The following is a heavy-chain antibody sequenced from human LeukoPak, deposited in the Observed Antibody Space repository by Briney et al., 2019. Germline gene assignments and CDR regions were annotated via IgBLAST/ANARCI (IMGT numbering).Heavy chain of an antibody. V-gene: IGHV1-18*01. CDR3: ARDEYSGSPGSFDI. CDR1: GYTFTSYG. J-gene: IGHJ3*02. D-gene: IGHD1-26*01. CDR2: NSAYNGNT. Sequence: ASVKVSCKASGYTFTSYGISWVRQAPGQGLEWMGWNSAYNGNTNYAQKLQGRVTMTTDTSTSTAYMELRSLRSDDTAVYYCARDEYSGSPGSFDIWGQGTMVTVSS.